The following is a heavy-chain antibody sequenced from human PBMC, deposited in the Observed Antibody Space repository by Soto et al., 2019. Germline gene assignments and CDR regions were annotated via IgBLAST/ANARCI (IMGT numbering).Heavy chain of an antibody. CDR3: AGGSSNTYWYFDL. V-gene: IGHV3-21*01. Sequence: EVYLVESGGGLVKPGGSLRLSCAASGFAFSSYSMTWVRQAPGKGLEWVSSISSTSTYIYYADSVEGRFTISRDNAKNSLYLQMNSLRDEGTAVYYCAGGSSNTYWYFDLWGRGTLVTVSS. CDR2: ISSTSTYI. J-gene: IGHJ2*01. D-gene: IGHD4-4*01. CDR1: GFAFSSYS.